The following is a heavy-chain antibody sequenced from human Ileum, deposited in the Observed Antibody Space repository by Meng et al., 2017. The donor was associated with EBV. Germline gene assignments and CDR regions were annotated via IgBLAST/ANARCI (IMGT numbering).Heavy chain of an antibody. CDR1: GGSTSSSNW. V-gene: IGHV4-4*02. J-gene: IGHJ4*02. CDR3: ARDPTGGEDHQRV. Sequence: VLLQESGPGLVKPSGTLSLTCAVSGGSTSSSNWWSWVRQPPGKGLEWIGKIYHSGITIYNPSLKSRVTMSVDNSKNQFSLKLNSMTAADTAVYYCARDPTGGEDHQRVWGQGTLVTVSS. CDR2: IYHSGIT. D-gene: IGHD1-14*01.